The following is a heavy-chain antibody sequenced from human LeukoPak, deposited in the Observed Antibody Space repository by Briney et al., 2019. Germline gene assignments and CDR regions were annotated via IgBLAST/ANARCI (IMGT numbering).Heavy chain of an antibody. CDR2: INPNSGGT. CDR3: ASLASSSWSGY. V-gene: IGHV1-2*02. Sequence: ASVKVSCMASGYTFTSYYMHWVRQAPGQGLEWMGWINPNSGGTNYAQKFQGRVAMTRDTSISTAYMELSRLRSDDMAVYYCASLASSSWSGYWGQGTLVTVSS. CDR1: GYTFTSYY. J-gene: IGHJ4*02. D-gene: IGHD6-13*01.